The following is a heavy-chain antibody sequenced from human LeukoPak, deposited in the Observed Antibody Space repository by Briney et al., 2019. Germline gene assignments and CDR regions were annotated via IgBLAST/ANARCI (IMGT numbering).Heavy chain of an antibody. CDR1: GGSISSYY. Sequence: SETLSLTCTVSGGSISSYYWSWIRQPPGKGLEWIGYIFYSGSTNYNPSLKSRVTISVDTSKNQFSLKLSSVTAADTAVYYCARSSYSSGWYPLWGQGTLVTVSS. D-gene: IGHD6-19*01. V-gene: IGHV4-59*01. CDR2: IFYSGST. CDR3: ARSSYSSGWYPL. J-gene: IGHJ4*02.